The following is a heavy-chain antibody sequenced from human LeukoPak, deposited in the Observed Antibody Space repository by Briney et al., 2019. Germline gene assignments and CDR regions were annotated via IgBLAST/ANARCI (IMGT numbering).Heavy chain of an antibody. V-gene: IGHV1-8*01. CDR1: GYTFTSYD. D-gene: IGHD3-3*01. J-gene: IGHJ4*02. Sequence: ASVKVSFKASGYTFTSYDINWVRPATGRGLEWMGWMNPNSGNTGYAQKFQGRVTMTRNTSISTAYMELSSLRSEDTAVYYCARGDFWSGYYMDYWGQGTLVTVSS. CDR3: ARGDFWSGYYMDY. CDR2: MNPNSGNT.